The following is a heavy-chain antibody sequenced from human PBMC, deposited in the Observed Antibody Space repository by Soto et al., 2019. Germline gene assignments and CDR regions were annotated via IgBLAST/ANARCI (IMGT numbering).Heavy chain of an antibody. CDR3: ARVGVYSRYFDY. J-gene: IGHJ4*02. CDR2: IIPIFGTA. CDR1: GVTFSSYA. V-gene: IGHV1-69*13. Sequence: VASVKVSCKASGVTFSSYAISWVRQAPGQGLEWMGGIIPIFGTANYAQKFQGRVTITADESTSTAYMELSSLRSEDTAVYYCARVGVYSRYFDYWGQGTLVTVSS. D-gene: IGHD3-3*01.